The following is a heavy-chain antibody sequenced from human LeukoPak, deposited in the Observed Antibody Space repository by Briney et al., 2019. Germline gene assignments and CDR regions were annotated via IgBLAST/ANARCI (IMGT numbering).Heavy chain of an antibody. CDR1: GFTFSSYW. Sequence: GGSLRLSCAASGFTFSSYWMHWVRQAPGKGLVWVPRINSDGSSTSYADSVKGRFTISRDNAKNTLYLQMNSLRAEDTAVYYCARVLLWFGESDFDYWGQGTLVTVSS. CDR2: INSDGSST. CDR3: ARVLLWFGESDFDY. D-gene: IGHD3-10*01. V-gene: IGHV3-74*01. J-gene: IGHJ4*02.